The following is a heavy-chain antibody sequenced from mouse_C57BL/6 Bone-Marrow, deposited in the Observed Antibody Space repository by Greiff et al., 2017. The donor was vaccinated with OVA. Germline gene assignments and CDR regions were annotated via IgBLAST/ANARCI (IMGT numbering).Heavy chain of an antibody. Sequence: EVQLVESGGGLVQPKGSLKLSCAASGFTFNTYAMHWVRQAPGKGLEWVARLIRKSSNYATYYAVSVKDRFTISRDESQSMLYLQMNNLKTEDTAMYYCVRDRYYGSSSAWFADWGQGTLVTVSA. CDR3: VRDRYYGSSSAWFAD. J-gene: IGHJ3*01. CDR1: GFTFNTYA. CDR2: LIRKSSNYAT. V-gene: IGHV10-3*01. D-gene: IGHD1-1*01.